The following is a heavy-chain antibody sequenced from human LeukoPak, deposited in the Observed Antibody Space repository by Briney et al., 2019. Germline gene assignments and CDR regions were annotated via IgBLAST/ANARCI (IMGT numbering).Heavy chain of an antibody. CDR3: ASHSSGYSMGY. V-gene: IGHV4-59*08. CDR2: IYYSGTT. D-gene: IGHD3-22*01. Sequence: SETLSLTCTVSGASISSYYWTWIRQPPGKGLEWIGYIYYSGTTNYNPSLKSRVTISVDTSKNQFSLKLTSVTAADTAVYYCASHSSGYSMGYWGQGTLVTVSS. J-gene: IGHJ4*02. CDR1: GASISSYY.